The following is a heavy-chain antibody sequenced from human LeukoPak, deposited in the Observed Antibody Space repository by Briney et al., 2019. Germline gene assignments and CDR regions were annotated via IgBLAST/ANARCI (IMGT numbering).Heavy chain of an antibody. CDR1: GSSISSPTHY. CDR2: IYYTGST. Sequence: SETLSLTCTVSGSSISSPTHYWAWIRQPPGKGLEWIGSIYYTGSTYYNLSLKSRLTISVDTSKSQFSLKLSSVTAADTAVYFCARTSLSRGYWGQGTLVTVSS. D-gene: IGHD2/OR15-2a*01. J-gene: IGHJ4*02. CDR3: ARTSLSRGY. V-gene: IGHV4-39*01.